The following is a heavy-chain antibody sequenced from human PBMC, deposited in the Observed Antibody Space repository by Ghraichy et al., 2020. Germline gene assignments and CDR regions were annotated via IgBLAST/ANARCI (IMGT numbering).Heavy chain of an antibody. CDR3: ARQVQLEGYCSGGSCYTGHAFDI. CDR2: IIHTGST. V-gene: IGHV4-34*12. D-gene: IGHD2-15*01. J-gene: IGHJ3*02. CDR1: GGSFSGYY. Sequence: SETLSLTCAVYGGSFSGYYWSWIRQPPGKGLEWIGEIIHTGSTTYNPSLKSRVTISVDTSKNQFSLKLSSVTAADTAVYYCARQVQLEGYCSGGSCYTGHAFDIWGQGTMVTVSS.